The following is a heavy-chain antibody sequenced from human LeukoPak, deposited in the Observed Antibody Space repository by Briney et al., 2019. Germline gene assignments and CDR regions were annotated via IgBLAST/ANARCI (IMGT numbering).Heavy chain of an antibody. CDR3: ARDLWFGELGGPTRDY. Sequence: ASVKHSCKSSGYTFTSYYMHWVRQAPGQGLEWMGLINPSGGSTSYAQKFQGRVTMTRDTSISTAYMELSRLRSDDTAVYYCARDLWFGELGGPTRDYWGQGTLVTVSS. J-gene: IGHJ4*02. D-gene: IGHD3-10*01. CDR1: GYTFTSYY. V-gene: IGHV1-46*01. CDR2: INPSGGST.